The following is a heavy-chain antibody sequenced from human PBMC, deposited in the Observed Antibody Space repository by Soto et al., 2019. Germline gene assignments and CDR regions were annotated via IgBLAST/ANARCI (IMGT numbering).Heavy chain of an antibody. CDR3: ARAPHYYDSSGYYWIGYYFDY. CDR2: IYYSGST. V-gene: IGHV4-30-4*01. D-gene: IGHD3-22*01. J-gene: IGHJ4*02. Sequence: QVQLQESGPGLVKPSQTLSLTCTVSGGSISSGDYYWRWIRQPPGKGLEWIGYIYYSGSTYYNPSLKSRVTISVDTSKNQFSLKLSSVTAADTAVYYCARAPHYYDSSGYYWIGYYFDYWGQGTLVTVSS. CDR1: GGSISSGDYY.